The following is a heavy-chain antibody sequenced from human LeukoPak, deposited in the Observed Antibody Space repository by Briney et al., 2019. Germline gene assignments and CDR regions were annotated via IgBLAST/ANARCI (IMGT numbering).Heavy chain of an antibody. V-gene: IGHV4-39*01. CDR1: GGSISSSSYY. CDR2: IYYSGST. J-gene: IGHJ3*01. CDR3: AISIGYSYGDDAFDV. D-gene: IGHD5-18*01. Sequence: PSETLSLTCTVSGGSISSSSYYWGWIRQPPGKGLEWIGSIYYSGSTYYNPSLKSRVTISVDTSKNQFSLKLSSVTAADTAVYYCAISIGYSYGDDAFDVWGPGTGVTVSS.